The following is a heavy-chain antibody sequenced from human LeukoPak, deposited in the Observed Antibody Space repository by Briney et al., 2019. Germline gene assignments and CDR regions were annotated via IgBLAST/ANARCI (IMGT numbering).Heavy chain of an antibody. CDR2: IYYSGTT. V-gene: IGHV4-59*08. CDR1: GGSITSYY. J-gene: IGHJ4*02. Sequence: SETLSLNCTVSGGSITSYYWSWLRQPPGKGLEWIGYIYYSGTTNYNPPLKSRVTISVETSKNQFSLKLRSVTAADTAVYYCARHIPGNPYFDYWGQGTLVTVSS. CDR3: ARHIPGNPYFDY. D-gene: IGHD2/OR15-2a*01.